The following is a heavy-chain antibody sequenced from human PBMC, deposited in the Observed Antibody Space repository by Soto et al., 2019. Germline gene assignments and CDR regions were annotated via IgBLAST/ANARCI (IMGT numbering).Heavy chain of an antibody. CDR1: GYTFTSYY. Sequence: QVQLVQSGAEVKKPGASVKVSCKASGYTFTSYYMHWVRQAPRQGLEWMGIINPSGGSTSYAQKFQGRVTVTRDTSTSTVYMELSSLRSEDTAVYYCAREMNYYGSGSYSAALRYWGQGTLVTVSS. D-gene: IGHD3-10*01. CDR2: INPSGGST. CDR3: AREMNYYGSGSYSAALRY. V-gene: IGHV1-46*01. J-gene: IGHJ4*02.